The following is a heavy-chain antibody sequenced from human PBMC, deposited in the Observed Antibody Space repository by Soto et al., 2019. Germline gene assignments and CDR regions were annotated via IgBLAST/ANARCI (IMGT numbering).Heavy chain of an antibody. Sequence: PGGSLRLSCAASGFTLSDYWLHWVRQAPGEGPVWISHISKDGRITNYADSVKGRFTISRDNARSTVYLQMNSLSAEDTAVYFCLRDVIRGGRGVQVTVSS. CDR3: LRDVIR. V-gene: IGHV3-74*01. J-gene: IGHJ4*02. CDR1: GFTLSDYW. CDR2: ISKDGRIT.